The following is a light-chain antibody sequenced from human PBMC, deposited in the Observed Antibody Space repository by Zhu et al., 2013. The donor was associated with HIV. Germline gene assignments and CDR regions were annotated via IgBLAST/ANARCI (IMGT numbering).Light chain of an antibody. CDR3: QSYDNSLTVV. CDR1: NSNIGSNT. V-gene: IGLV1-44*01. J-gene: IGLJ2*01. Sequence: QSVLTQPPSASGTPGQRVTISCSGSNSNIGSNTINWYQQLPGTAPKLLIYSNNQRPSGVPDRFSGSKSGTSASLAISGLQSEDEADYFCQSYDNSLTVVFGGGTKVTVL. CDR2: SNN.